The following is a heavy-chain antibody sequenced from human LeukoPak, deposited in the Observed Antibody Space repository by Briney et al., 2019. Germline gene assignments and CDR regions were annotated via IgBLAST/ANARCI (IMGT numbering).Heavy chain of an antibody. D-gene: IGHD2-15*01. CDR1: GYTSTSYY. Sequence: ASVKVSCKASGYTSTSYYMHWVRQAPGQGLEWMGIINPSGGSTSYAQKFQGRVTMTRDTSTSTVYMELSSLRSEDTAVYYCARDLALAHCSGGSCYELDYWGQGTLVTVSS. J-gene: IGHJ4*02. CDR2: INPSGGST. CDR3: ARDLALAHCSGGSCYELDY. V-gene: IGHV1-46*01.